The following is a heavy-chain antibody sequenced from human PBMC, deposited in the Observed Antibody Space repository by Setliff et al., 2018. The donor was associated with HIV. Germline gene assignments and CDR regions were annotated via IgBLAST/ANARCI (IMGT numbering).Heavy chain of an antibody. CDR3: ARRLQFLEFLHGVGGLDV. J-gene: IGHJ6*02. CDR2: IYHSGTA. V-gene: IGHV4-38-2*02. Sequence: PSETLSLTCTVSGYPISSGYYWGWIRQPPGKGLEWIGSIYHSGTAYYNPSLKSRVTISVDTSKNQFSLKLSSATAADTAVYYCARRLQFLEFLHGVGGLDVWGQGATVTVSS. D-gene: IGHD3-3*01. CDR1: GYPISSGYY.